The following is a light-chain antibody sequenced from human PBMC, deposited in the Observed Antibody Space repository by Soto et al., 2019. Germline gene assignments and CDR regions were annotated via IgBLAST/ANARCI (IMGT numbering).Light chain of an antibody. CDR1: QRVSSN. CDR3: QQYNNWPPYT. Sequence: TQSPVTLSVSPGERATLSCRASQRVSSNVAWYQQKPGQAPRLLIYGAYTRATGIPARFSGSGSETEFTLTISSLQSEDFAVYYCQQYNNWPPYTFGQGTKVDI. J-gene: IGKJ2*01. CDR2: GAY. V-gene: IGKV3-15*01.